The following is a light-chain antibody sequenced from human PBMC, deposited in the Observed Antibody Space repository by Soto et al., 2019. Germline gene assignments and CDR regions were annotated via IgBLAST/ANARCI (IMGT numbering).Light chain of an antibody. J-gene: IGKJ5*01. CDR1: QSVSSY. Sequence: EIVLTESPATLSLSPXERGTLACGASQSVSSYLAWYQQKPGQAPRLLIYDASNRATGIPARFSGSGSGTDFTLTISSLEPEDFAVYYCQQRSNWPITCGQGTRRE. CDR2: DAS. V-gene: IGKV3-11*01. CDR3: QQRSNWPIT.